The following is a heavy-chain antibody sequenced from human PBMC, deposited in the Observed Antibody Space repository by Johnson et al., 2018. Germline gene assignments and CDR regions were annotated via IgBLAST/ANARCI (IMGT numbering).Heavy chain of an antibody. D-gene: IGHD1-26*01. Sequence: EVQLLESGGGLVQXGRSLRLSCAASGFKFDDYAMHWVRQGPGKGLEWVSGISWNGGSIGYADSVKGRFHISRENAKSSLYLQMNRLRAEDTALYYCVKSSGSYSPLDYWGQGTLVTISS. CDR3: VKSSGSYSPLDY. CDR1: GFKFDDYA. J-gene: IGHJ4*02. CDR2: ISWNGGSI. V-gene: IGHV3-9*01.